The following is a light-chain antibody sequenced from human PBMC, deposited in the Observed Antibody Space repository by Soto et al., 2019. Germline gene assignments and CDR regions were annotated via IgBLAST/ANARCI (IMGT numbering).Light chain of an antibody. CDR1: SSDVGAYDY. V-gene: IGLV2-14*03. CDR2: EVS. CDR3: SSFTTSTSYV. J-gene: IGLJ1*01. Sequence: QSALTQPASVSGSPGQSITISCTGTSSDVGAYDYVSWYQQHPGEVPKLMIFEVSDRPSGVSNRFSGSKSGNTASLTISGLQAEDEADYYCSSFTTSTSYVFGTGTKVTV.